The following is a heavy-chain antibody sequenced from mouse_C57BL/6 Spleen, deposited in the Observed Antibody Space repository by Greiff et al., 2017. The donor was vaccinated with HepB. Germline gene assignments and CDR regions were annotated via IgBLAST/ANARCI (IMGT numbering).Heavy chain of an antibody. D-gene: IGHD2-4*01. CDR1: GFTFTSYW. CDR3: ARRDVYYEYEGAMVY. V-gene: IGHV1-55*01. J-gene: IGHJ4*01. CDR2: IYPGSGST. Sequence: VQLQQPGAELVKPGASVKMSCKASGFTFTSYWITWVKQRPGQGLEWIGDIYPGSGSTNYNEKFKSKATLTVDTSSSTAYMQLSSLTSEDSAVYDGARRDVYYEYEGAMVYWGQGTSVTVSS.